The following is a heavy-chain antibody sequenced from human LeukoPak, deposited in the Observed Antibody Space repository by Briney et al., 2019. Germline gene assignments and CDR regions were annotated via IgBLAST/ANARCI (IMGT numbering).Heavy chain of an antibody. Sequence: KPSETLSLTCTVSGGSISGHDWSWIRQPPGKGLEYIGYIHYSGITNYNPSLMSRVTISVDTSKNQISLKLNSVTAADTAVYYCARRYNYVFDYWGQGTLVTVSS. CDR3: ARRYNYVFDY. D-gene: IGHD1-1*01. V-gene: IGHV4-59*11. CDR1: GGSISGHD. CDR2: IHYSGIT. J-gene: IGHJ4*02.